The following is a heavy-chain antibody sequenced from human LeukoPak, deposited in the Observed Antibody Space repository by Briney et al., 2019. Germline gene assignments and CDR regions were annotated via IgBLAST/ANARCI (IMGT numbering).Heavy chain of an antibody. Sequence: ASVKVSCKASGYTFTGYYMHWVRQAPGQGLEWMGWINPNSGGTNYAQKFQGRVTMTRDTSISTAYMELSRLRSDDAAVYYCARDAEPISLVPAANWFDPWGQGTLVTVSS. D-gene: IGHD2-2*01. CDR3: ARDAEPISLVPAANWFDP. CDR1: GYTFTGYY. CDR2: INPNSGGT. V-gene: IGHV1-2*02. J-gene: IGHJ5*02.